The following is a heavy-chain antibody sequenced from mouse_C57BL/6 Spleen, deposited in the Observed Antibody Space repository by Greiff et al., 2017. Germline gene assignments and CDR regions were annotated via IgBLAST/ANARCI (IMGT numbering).Heavy chain of an antibody. Sequence: QVHVKQPGAELVKPGASVKLSCKASGYTFTSYWMHWVKQRPGQGLEWIGMIHPNSGSTNYNEKFKSKATLTVDKSSSTAYMQLSSLTSEDSAVYYCARGAYYSNYEGDYWGQGTTLTVSS. V-gene: IGHV1-64*01. CDR3: ARGAYYSNYEGDY. CDR2: IHPNSGST. D-gene: IGHD2-5*01. J-gene: IGHJ2*01. CDR1: GYTFTSYW.